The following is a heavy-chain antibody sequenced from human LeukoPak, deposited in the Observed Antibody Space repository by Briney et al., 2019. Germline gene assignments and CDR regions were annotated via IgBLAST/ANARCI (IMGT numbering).Heavy chain of an antibody. Sequence: PGGSLRLSCAASGFTFSLYAMSWVRQAPGKGLEWVSTITGSGGSTYYADSVRGRFTISGDNSKNTLYLQMISLRAEDTAVYYCAKGGGSSWYYFDYWGQGTLVTVSS. J-gene: IGHJ4*02. V-gene: IGHV3-23*01. CDR2: ITGSGGST. D-gene: IGHD6-13*01. CDR3: AKGGGSSWYYFDY. CDR1: GFTFSLYA.